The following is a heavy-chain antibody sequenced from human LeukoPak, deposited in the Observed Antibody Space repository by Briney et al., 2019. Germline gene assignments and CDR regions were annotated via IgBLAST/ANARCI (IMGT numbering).Heavy chain of an antibody. Sequence: KAGGSLRLSCAASGFTFSSYSMNWVRQAPGKGLEWVSSISSSSSYIYYADSVKGRFTISRDNAKNSLYLQMNSLRAEDTAVHYCARDLPPWELLTEFDYWGQGTLVTVSS. CDR1: GFTFSSYS. D-gene: IGHD1-26*01. CDR3: ARDLPPWELLTEFDY. CDR2: ISSSSSYI. V-gene: IGHV3-21*01. J-gene: IGHJ4*02.